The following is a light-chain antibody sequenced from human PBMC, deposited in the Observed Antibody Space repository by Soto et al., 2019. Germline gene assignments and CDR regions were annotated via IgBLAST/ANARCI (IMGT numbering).Light chain of an antibody. Sequence: EIVMTQSPATLSVSPGERATLSCRASQSVSSNLAWYQQKPGQAPRLLIYGASTRATDIPARFSGSGSGTEFTLMISSLQSEDFAVYYCQQYNNWPPYTFGQGTKLEIK. J-gene: IGKJ2*01. CDR1: QSVSSN. CDR2: GAS. V-gene: IGKV3-15*01. CDR3: QQYNNWPPYT.